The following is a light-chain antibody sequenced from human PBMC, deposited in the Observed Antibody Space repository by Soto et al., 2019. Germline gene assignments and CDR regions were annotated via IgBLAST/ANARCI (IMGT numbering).Light chain of an antibody. Sequence: IQMTQSPSTLSASVADRVTITGQASQTVYTWLAWYQQKPGTAPKLLIYEASTLQSGVPSRFSGSGSGTEFTLVISRLQPDDLATYYCQQYSSYSPYTFGQGTKVDIK. J-gene: IGKJ2*01. V-gene: IGKV1-5*03. CDR1: QTVYTW. CDR2: EAS. CDR3: QQYSSYSPYT.